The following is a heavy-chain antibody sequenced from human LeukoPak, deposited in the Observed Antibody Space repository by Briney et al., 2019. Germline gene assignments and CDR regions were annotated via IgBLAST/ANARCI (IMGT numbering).Heavy chain of an antibody. CDR1: GFTFDDYG. CDR2: INWNGGST. D-gene: IGHD3-3*01. CDR3: ARCPAGYYDFWSGYLDYMDV. V-gene: IGHV3-20*04. Sequence: GGSLRLSCAASGFTFDDYGMSWVRQAPGKGLEWVSGINWNGGSTGYADYVKGRFTISRDNAKNSLYLQMNSLRAEDTALYYCARCPAGYYDFWSGYLDYMDVWGKGTTVTVSS. J-gene: IGHJ6*03.